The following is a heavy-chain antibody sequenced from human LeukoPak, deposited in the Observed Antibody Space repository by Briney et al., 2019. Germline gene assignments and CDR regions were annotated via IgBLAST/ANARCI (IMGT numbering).Heavy chain of an antibody. D-gene: IGHD5-12*01. V-gene: IGHV5-51*01. J-gene: IGHJ4*02. CDR2: IYPSDSDT. CDR1: GYSFTNYW. CDR3: ARTGYSGYEFDY. Sequence: GESLKISCKGFGYSFTNYWIGWVRQMPGKGLEWMGIIYPSDSDTRNSPSFQGQVTISADKSSSTAYLQWSSPKASDSAMYYCARTGYSGYEFDYWGQGTLVTVSS.